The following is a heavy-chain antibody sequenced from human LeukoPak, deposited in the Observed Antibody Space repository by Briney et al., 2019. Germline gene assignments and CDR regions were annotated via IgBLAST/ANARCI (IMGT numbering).Heavy chain of an antibody. CDR3: AKNDYYGSGSPGYFDY. CDR2: IGASGSST. CDR1: GFTFSNYA. V-gene: IGHV3-23*01. D-gene: IGHD3-10*01. Sequence: PGGSLRLSCAASGFTFSNYAMSWVRQAPGKGLEWVSAIGASGSSTFYADSVKGRFTISRDNSKSTLYLQMNSLRAEDTAVYYCAKNDYYGSGSPGYFDYWGQGTLVTVSS. J-gene: IGHJ4*02.